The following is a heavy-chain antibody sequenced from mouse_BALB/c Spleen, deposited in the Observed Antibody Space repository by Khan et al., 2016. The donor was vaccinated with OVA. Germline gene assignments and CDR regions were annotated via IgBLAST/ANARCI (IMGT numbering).Heavy chain of an antibody. CDR2: IYPSNGRT. V-gene: IGHV1S81*02. CDR1: GYTFTNYW. J-gene: IGHJ2*01. CDR3: ARNAYDGNDLDY. Sequence: QVPLQQPGAELVKPGASVKLSCKASGYTFTNYWVHWVKQRPGQGLEWIGEIYPSNGRTNYNEKFKNKATLTVDKSSNTAYTQLSSLTSEDSAGYYWARNAYDGNDLDYWGQGTTLTVAS. D-gene: IGHD2-10*01.